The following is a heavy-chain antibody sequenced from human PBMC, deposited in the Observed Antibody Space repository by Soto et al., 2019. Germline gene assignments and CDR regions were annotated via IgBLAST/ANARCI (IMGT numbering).Heavy chain of an antibody. V-gene: IGHV1-46*01. Sequence: QVQLVQSGAEVKKPGASVKVSCKASGDTFTDYYIHWVRQAPGQGLEWMGTVNPSGGHTTYAQHFLGRMTMTRDTSTSTLYRELTRLTSEDTAVYYCARGGHVVVVTAALDYWGQGTLVTVYS. J-gene: IGHJ4*02. D-gene: IGHD2-21*02. CDR1: GDTFTDYY. CDR3: ARGGHVVVVTAALDY. CDR2: VNPSGGHT.